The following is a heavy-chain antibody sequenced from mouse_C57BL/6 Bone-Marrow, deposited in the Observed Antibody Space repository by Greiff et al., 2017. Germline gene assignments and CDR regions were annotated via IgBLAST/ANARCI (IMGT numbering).Heavy chain of an antibody. CDR1: GYTFTSYW. V-gene: IGHV1-55*01. J-gene: IGHJ2*01. CDR2: IYPGSGST. Sequence: QVQLQQPGAELVKPGASVKMSCKASGYTFTSYWITWVKQRPGQGLEWIGDIYPGSGSTNYNEKFKSKATLTVDKSSSTAYMQLSSLTSEDSAVYYCAQLTGPGFGYWGQGTTLTVSS. D-gene: IGHD4-1*01. CDR3: AQLTGPGFGY.